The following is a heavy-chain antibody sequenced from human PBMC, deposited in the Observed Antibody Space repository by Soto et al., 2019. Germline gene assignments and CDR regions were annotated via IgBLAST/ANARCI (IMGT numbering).Heavy chain of an antibody. D-gene: IGHD2-15*01. CDR3: ARQEGGTEGSDWFDP. Sequence: QVQLVQSGAEVKETGSSVKVSCKASGGTFSSYTFSWVRQAPGQGLEWMGTIIPIIGIANYAQKFQGRVTMTAEKSTSTAYMELSSLRSEDTAVYYCARQEGGTEGSDWFDPWGQGTLVTVSS. CDR2: IIPIIGIA. J-gene: IGHJ5*02. V-gene: IGHV1-69*02. CDR1: GGTFSSYT.